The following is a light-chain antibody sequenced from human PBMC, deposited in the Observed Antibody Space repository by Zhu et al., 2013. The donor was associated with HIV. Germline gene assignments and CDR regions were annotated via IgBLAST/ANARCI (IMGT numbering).Light chain of an antibody. CDR3: VLYMDSGTWM. Sequence: QTVVTQEPSFSVSPGGTVTVTCGLSSGSVSASYYPSWYQQTPGQAPRTLIYSTNTRSSGVPDRFSGSILGNKAALTITGAQADDEYDYYCVLYMDSGTWMFGGGTKLTVL. V-gene: IGLV8-61*01. J-gene: IGLJ3*02. CDR2: STN. CDR1: SGSVSASYY.